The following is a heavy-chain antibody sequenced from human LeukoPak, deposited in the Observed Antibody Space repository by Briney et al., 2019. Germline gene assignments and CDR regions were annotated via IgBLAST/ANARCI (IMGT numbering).Heavy chain of an antibody. D-gene: IGHD2-2*03. V-gene: IGHV3-23*01. CDR3: AIYGYCGSIGCYRYFDS. Sequence: GGSLRLSCAASGFTFSDYYMSWIRQAPGKGLEWVSAISGSGGSTFYRDSVKGRSTIFRDSSKNALHLQMNSLRVEDTAIYYCAIYGYCGSIGCYRYFDSWGQGTLVTVSS. CDR1: GFTFSDYY. CDR2: ISGSGGST. J-gene: IGHJ4*02.